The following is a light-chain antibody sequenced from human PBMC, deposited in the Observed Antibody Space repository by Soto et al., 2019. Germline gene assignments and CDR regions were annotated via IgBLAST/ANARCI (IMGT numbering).Light chain of an antibody. CDR2: EVS. CDR3: SSYTSSRTLV. Sequence: QSALTQPASVSGSPGQSITISCTGTSSDVGGYNYVSWYQQHPGKAPKLMIYEVSNRPSGVSNRFSGSKSGNTASLTISGLQAEDEADYYCSSYTSSRTLVFGPRTKVTVL. CDR1: SSDVGGYNY. V-gene: IGLV2-14*01. J-gene: IGLJ1*01.